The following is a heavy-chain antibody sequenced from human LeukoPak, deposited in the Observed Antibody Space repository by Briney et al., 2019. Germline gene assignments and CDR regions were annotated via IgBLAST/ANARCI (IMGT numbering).Heavy chain of an antibody. CDR2: ISSSSNYI. D-gene: IGHD5-18*01. CDR1: GFTFSTYS. CDR3: AGDKVNTGVDAFAI. J-gene: IGHJ3*02. Sequence: RGSLRLSCAPSGFTFSTYSLNWVRHAPGEGLEWVSSISSSSNYINYADSVKGRFTISRDNAHNSLYLQMNSLKAEDTAVYYCAGDKVNTGVDAFAIWGQGTTVTVS. V-gene: IGHV3-21*01.